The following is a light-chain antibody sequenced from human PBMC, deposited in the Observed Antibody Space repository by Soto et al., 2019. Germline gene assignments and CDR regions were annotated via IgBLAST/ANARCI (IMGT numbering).Light chain of an antibody. CDR1: QGISKH. J-gene: IGKJ4*01. Sequence: DIQMTQSPSSLSASVGDRVTITCRASQGISKHLAWYQQKPGKVPKLLIYAASTLQSGVPSRFRGSGAGTDFTLTVSSLQPEDVATYYCQNYNSAPLTFGGGTKVEIK. V-gene: IGKV1-27*01. CDR3: QNYNSAPLT. CDR2: AAS.